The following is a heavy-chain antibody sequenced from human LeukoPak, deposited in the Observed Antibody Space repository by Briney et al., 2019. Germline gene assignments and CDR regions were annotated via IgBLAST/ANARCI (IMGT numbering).Heavy chain of an antibody. CDR2: IYPGDSDT. V-gene: IGHV5-51*01. J-gene: IGHJ4*02. Sequence: GESLKISCKGSGYSFSTNWIGWVRQMPGKGLEWMGIIYPGDSDTRYSPSFQGQVTISADRSISTAYLQWSSLKASDTAMYYCARLTYSSGSLYYWGQGTLVTVSS. D-gene: IGHD6-19*01. CDR3: ARLTYSSGSLYY. CDR1: GYSFSTNW.